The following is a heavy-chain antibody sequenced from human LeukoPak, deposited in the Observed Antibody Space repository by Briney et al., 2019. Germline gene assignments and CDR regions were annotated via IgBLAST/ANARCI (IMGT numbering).Heavy chain of an antibody. J-gene: IGHJ4*02. CDR3: ARVGSGSFDY. V-gene: IGHV4-59*01. Sequence: PSETLSLTCTVSGGSISTYYWSWIRQPPGKGLEWIGYSYYSGSTYCNPSLKTRVTISVDTPKNQFSLKLSSVTAADTAVYYCARVGSGSFDYWGQGTLVTVSS. D-gene: IGHD6-19*01. CDR1: GGSISTYY. CDR2: SYYSGST.